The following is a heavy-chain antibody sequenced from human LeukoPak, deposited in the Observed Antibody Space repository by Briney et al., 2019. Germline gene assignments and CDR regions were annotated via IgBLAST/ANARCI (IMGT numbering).Heavy chain of an antibody. CDR3: ASTNVYGDYAPGGYFDY. D-gene: IGHD4-17*01. CDR2: IYSGGST. V-gene: IGHV3-53*01. J-gene: IGHJ4*02. CDR1: GFTVSSNY. Sequence: PGGSLRLSCAASGFTVSSNYMSWVRQAPGKGLEWVSVIYSGGSTYYADSVKGRFTISRDNSKNTLYLQMNSLRAEDTAVYYCASTNVYGDYAPGGYFDYWGQGTLVTVSS.